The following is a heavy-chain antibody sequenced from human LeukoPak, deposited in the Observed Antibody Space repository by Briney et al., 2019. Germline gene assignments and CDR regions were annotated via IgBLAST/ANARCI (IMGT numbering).Heavy chain of an antibody. Sequence: ASVKVSCKASGYTFTGYYMHWVRQAPGQGLEWMGWINPNSGGTNYAQKFQGRVTMTRDTSISTAYMELSRLRSDDTAVYYGAREGGGVPGAMSWFQYYYYYMDVWGKGTTVIVSS. J-gene: IGHJ6*03. CDR3: AREGGGVPGAMSWFQYYYYYMDV. CDR1: GYTFTGYY. D-gene: IGHD2-2*01. V-gene: IGHV1-2*02. CDR2: INPNSGGT.